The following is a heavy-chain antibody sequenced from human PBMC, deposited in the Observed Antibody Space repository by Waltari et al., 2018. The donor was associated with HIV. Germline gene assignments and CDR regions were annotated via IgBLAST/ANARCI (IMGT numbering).Heavy chain of an antibody. D-gene: IGHD3-22*01. Sequence: QVQLVESGGGVVTPGRSLRLSCAASGFPFSKFAMPWVRQAPGKGLEWVAVIWYDGENKYYADSVKGRFTISRDNSKNTLYLQMNSLRVEDTAVYYCARGGYYYDISGYYHYWGQGTLVTVSS. CDR3: ARGGYYYDISGYYHY. V-gene: IGHV3-33*01. CDR1: GFPFSKFA. CDR2: IWYDGENK. J-gene: IGHJ4*02.